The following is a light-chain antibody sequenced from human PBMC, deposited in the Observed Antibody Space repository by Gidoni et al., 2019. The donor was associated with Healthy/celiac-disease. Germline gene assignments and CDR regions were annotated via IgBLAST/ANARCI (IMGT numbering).Light chain of an antibody. CDR3: QQYYSTLWT. CDR1: QSVLYSSNNKNY. V-gene: IGKV4-1*01. CDR2: WAS. Sequence: IVMTQSPDSLAVSLGERATINCKSSQSVLYSSNNKNYLAWYHQKPGQPPKLLIYWASTRESGVPDRFSGSGSGTDFTLTISSLQAEDVAVYYCQQYYSTLWTFDTRDQGGNQT. J-gene: IGKJ1*01.